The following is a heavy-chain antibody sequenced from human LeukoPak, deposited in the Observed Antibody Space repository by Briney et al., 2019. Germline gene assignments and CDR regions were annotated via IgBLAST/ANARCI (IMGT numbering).Heavy chain of an antibody. J-gene: IGHJ5*02. Sequence: KASETLSLTCAVSGGSLSGGFTWSWIRQPLGNGLEWIGFIYHSGSTYYNPSLKSRVTISIDTSKNQVSLNLTSVTAADTAMYFCARGDYGGLGAWGQGILVTVSS. CDR2: IYHSGST. CDR3: ARGDYGGLGA. V-gene: IGHV4-30-2*01. D-gene: IGHD4-23*01. CDR1: GGSLSGGFT.